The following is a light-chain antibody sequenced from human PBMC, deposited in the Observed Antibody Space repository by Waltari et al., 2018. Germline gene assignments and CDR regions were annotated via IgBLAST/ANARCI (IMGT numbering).Light chain of an antibody. CDR3: CSYVQKDIWL. CDR2: EVI. J-gene: IGLJ3*02. CDR1: TSGSGNSDF. V-gene: IGLV2-23*02. Sequence: QSALTQPASVSGAPGQSITISCTATTSGSGNSDFVSWYQHHPGKVPKLLIYEVIKRPSNISDRFTGSNSGNTASLSISGLQADDEADYYCCSYVQKDIWLFGRGTKVTVL.